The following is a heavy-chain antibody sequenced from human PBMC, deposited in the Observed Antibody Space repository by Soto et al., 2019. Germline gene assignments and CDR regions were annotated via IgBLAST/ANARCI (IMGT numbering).Heavy chain of an antibody. CDR2: IYYSGTT. CDR3: ARDLVYYASGNAYYYYGMDV. Sequence: QVQLQESGPGLVKPSQTLSLTCTVSGGSISSGAYYWNWIRQHPGKGLVWIGYIYYSGTTYYNPSLKSRVTISVDTSTNQFSLKLSSVTAADTAVYYCARDLVYYASGNAYYYYGMDVWGQGTTVTVSS. D-gene: IGHD3-10*01. J-gene: IGHJ6*02. CDR1: GGSISSGAYY. V-gene: IGHV4-31*03.